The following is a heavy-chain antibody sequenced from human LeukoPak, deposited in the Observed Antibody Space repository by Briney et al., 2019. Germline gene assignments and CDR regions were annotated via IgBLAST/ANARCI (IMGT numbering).Heavy chain of an antibody. V-gene: IGHV3-43*02. CDR2: ISGDGGST. CDR3: AKEVMCAKTYYYDSSGCYYFDY. D-gene: IGHD3-22*01. J-gene: IGHJ4*02. CDR1: GFTFGDYA. Sequence: PGGSLRLSCAASGFTFGDYAMHWVRQAPGKGLEWVSLISGDGGSTYYADSVKGRFTISRDNSKNSLYLQMNSLRTEDTALYYCAKEVMCAKTYYYDSSGCYYFDYWGQGTLVTVSS.